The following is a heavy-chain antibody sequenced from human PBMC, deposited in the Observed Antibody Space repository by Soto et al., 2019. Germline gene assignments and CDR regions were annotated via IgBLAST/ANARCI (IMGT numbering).Heavy chain of an antibody. J-gene: IGHJ3*02. V-gene: IGHV1-46*01. CDR1: GYTFTSYF. Sequence: GASVKVSRKASGYTFTSYFIHWVRQAPGQGLEWMGVFDPSGVATNSAQKFQGRLTMTRDTSTSTVYMDLTSLGSDDTALYYCARVSRGAFDIWGQGTLVTVSS. CDR3: ARVSRGAFDI. CDR2: FDPSGVAT.